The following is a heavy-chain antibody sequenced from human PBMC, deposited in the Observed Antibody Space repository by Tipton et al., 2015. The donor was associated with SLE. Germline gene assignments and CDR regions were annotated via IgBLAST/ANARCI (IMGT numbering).Heavy chain of an antibody. V-gene: IGHV1-69*09. CDR1: GGSFSSSV. J-gene: IGHJ6*02. CDR2: IIPILGVP. CDR3: VRIGGASGSYGLDV. D-gene: IGHD3-10*01. Sequence: QLVQSGAEVKKPGSSVKVSCKTSGGSFSSSVVNWVRQAPGQGLEWMGMIIPILGVPHYAQNFQGRVTITADKSTSTAYVELSRLRSEDTALYYCVRIGGASGSYGLDVWGQGTTVTVSS.